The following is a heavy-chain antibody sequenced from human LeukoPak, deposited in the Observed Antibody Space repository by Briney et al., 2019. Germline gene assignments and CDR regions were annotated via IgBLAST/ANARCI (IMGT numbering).Heavy chain of an antibody. V-gene: IGHV3-23*01. J-gene: IGHJ5*02. D-gene: IGHD2-8*02. Sequence: PGGSLRPSCAAPGFNFNNSAMTWVRQAPGKGLEWLSVISGSGGHIYYADSVQGRFTISRDASKSTLYLQMNSLRVEDTALYFCARVVDYVELVVVVTGGWFDPWGQGTQVTVSS. CDR2: ISGSGGHI. CDR3: ARVVDYVELVVVVTGGWFDP. CDR1: GFNFNNSA.